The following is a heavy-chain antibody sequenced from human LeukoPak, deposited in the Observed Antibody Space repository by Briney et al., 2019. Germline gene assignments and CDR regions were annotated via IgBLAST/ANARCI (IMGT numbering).Heavy chain of an antibody. Sequence: GASVKVSCKASGGTFSSYAISWVRQAPGQGLEWMGGIIPIFGTANYAQKFQGRVTITADEFTSTAYMELSSLRSEDTAVYYCARDSRGSYLGRDYWGQGTLVTVSS. CDR1: GGTFSSYA. V-gene: IGHV1-69*13. J-gene: IGHJ4*02. CDR3: ARDSRGSYLGRDY. CDR2: IIPIFGTA. D-gene: IGHD1-26*01.